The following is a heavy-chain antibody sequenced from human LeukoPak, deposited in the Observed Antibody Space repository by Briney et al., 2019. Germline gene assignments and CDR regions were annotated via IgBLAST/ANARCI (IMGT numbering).Heavy chain of an antibody. V-gene: IGHV1-46*01. D-gene: IGHD6-19*01. CDR3: GTYSSGWYINY. J-gene: IGHJ4*02. CDR2: INPSGGST. CDR1: GYTFTSYG. Sequence: ASVKVSCKASGYTFTSYGISWVRQAPGQGLEWMGIINPSGGSTSYAQKFQGRVTMTRDMSTSTVYMELSSLRSEDTAVYYCGTYSSGWYINYWGQGTLVTVSS.